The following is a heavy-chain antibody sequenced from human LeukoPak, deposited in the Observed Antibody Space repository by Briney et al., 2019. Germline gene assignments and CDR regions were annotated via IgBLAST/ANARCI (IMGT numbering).Heavy chain of an antibody. V-gene: IGHV3-66*01. D-gene: IGHD3-16*01. J-gene: IGHJ3*02. CDR1: GFTVSSNY. CDR2: IYSGGST. CDR3: ARDFSMITFGGARPHDAFDI. Sequence: GGSLRLSCAASGFTVSSNYMSWVRQAPSKGLEWVSVIYSGGSTYYADSVKGRFTISRDNSKNTLYLQMNSLRAEDTAVYYCARDFSMITFGGARPHDAFDIWGQGAMVTVSS.